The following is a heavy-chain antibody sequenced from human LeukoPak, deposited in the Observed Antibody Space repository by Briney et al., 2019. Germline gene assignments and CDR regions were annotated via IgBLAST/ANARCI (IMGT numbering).Heavy chain of an antibody. CDR1: GYTFTSYA. CDR2: IIPIFGTA. V-gene: IGHV1-69*13. CDR3: ARALGYSYGAIDY. Sequence: SVKVSCKASGYTFTSYAISWVRQAPGQGLEWIGGIIPIFGTANYAQKFQGRVTITADESTSTAYMELSSLRSEDTAVYYCARALGYSYGAIDYWGQGTLVTVSS. J-gene: IGHJ4*02. D-gene: IGHD5-18*01.